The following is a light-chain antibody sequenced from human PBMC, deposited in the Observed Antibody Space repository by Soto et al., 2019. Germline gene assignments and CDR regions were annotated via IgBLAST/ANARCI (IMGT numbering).Light chain of an antibody. CDR2: AAS. CDR1: QGISNY. CDR3: QNYNSVPRT. Sequence: DIQMTQSPSSLSASVGDRVTITCRASQGISNYLAWYQQKPGKVPKLLIYAASTLQSGVPSRFSVSGSGTDFPLTIISLHPDDVSPDYSQNYNSVPRTFGQRTKLEIK. J-gene: IGKJ1*01. V-gene: IGKV1-27*01.